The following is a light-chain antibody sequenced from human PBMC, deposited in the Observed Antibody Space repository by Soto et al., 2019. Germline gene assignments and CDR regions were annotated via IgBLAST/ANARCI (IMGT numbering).Light chain of an antibody. J-gene: IGKJ4*01. CDR1: QRISSTY. CDR2: GAS. V-gene: IGKV3-20*01. Sequence: EIVLTQSPGTLSLSPGERATLSCRASQRISSTYLAWYHQKPGQAPRLLIYGASIRATGIPDRFNGSGSGTDFTLTISRLEPEDFAVYYCQQYGSSHTFGGGTKVDI. CDR3: QQYGSSHT.